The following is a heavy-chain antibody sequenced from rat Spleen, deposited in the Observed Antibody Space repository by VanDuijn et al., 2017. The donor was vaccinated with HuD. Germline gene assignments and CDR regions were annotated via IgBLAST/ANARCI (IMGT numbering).Heavy chain of an antibody. CDR3: ATHLNFLAAGAY. D-gene: IGHD1-2*01. J-gene: IGHJ3*01. CDR2: IIYDGSST. V-gene: IGHV5-7*01. Sequence: EVQLVESGGGLVQPGRSLKLSCAASGFTFSDYAMAWVRQSPKKGLEWVATIIYDGSSTYYRDSVKGRFTISRDNAKSTLYLQMDSLRSEDTATYYCATHLNFLAAGAYWGQGTLVTVSS. CDR1: GFTFSDYA.